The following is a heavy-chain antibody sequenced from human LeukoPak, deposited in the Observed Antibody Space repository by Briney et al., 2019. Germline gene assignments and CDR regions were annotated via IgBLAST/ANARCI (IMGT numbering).Heavy chain of an antibody. V-gene: IGHV3-15*01. D-gene: IGHD3-10*01. CDR1: GFTFSSYE. CDR2: IKSKTDGGTT. J-gene: IGHJ3*02. Sequence: GGSLRLSCAASGFTFSSYEMNWVRQAPGKGLEWVGRIKSKTDGGTTDYAAPVKGRFTISRDDSKNTLYLQMNSLKTEDTAVYYCTTGVYYYGSGSYYNWAFDIWGQGTMVTVSS. CDR3: TTGVYYYGSGSYYNWAFDI.